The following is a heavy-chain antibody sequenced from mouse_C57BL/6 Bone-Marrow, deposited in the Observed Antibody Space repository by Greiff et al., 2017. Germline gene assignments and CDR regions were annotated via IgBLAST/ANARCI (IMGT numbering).Heavy chain of an antibody. D-gene: IGHD1-1*01. J-gene: IGHJ2*01. CDR1: GYTFTDYN. CDR2: INPNNGGT. CDR3: ARGATVVARGY. Sequence: EVQLQQSGPELVKPGASVQMSCKASGYTFTDYNMHWVRQSNGKSLEWIGYINPNNGGTSSNQKFKGKATLTVNKSSSTAYMELRSLTSEDSAVYYCARGATVVARGYWGQGTTLTVSS. V-gene: IGHV1-22*01.